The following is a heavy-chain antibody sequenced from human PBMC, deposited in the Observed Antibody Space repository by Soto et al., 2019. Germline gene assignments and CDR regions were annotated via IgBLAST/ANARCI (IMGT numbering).Heavy chain of an antibody. CDR1: GFNFRNYW. J-gene: IGHJ4*02. D-gene: IGHD1-1*01. CDR2: INDYGTTI. Sequence: PGGSLRLSCAAGGFNFRNYWMHWVRQAPGKGLAWVSRINDYGTTINYAESVEGRFTISRDDAKSEVYLQMNNLRAEDTAVYYCARGGLDPFDYWGQGALVTVSS. CDR3: ARGGLDPFDY. V-gene: IGHV3-74*01.